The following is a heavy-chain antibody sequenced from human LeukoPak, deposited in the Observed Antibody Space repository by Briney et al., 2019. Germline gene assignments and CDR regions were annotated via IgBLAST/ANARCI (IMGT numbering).Heavy chain of an antibody. D-gene: IGHD3-22*01. CDR2: INPNSGGT. J-gene: IGHJ4*02. Sequence: ASVKVSCKASGYTFTGYYMHWVRQAPGQGLEWMGWINPNSGGTNYAQKLQGRVTMTRDTSISTAYMELSRLRSDDTAVYYCARGRYYYDSSGYPPGGYWGQGTLVTVSS. CDR3: ARGRYYYDSSGYPPGGY. CDR1: GYTFTGYY. V-gene: IGHV1-2*02.